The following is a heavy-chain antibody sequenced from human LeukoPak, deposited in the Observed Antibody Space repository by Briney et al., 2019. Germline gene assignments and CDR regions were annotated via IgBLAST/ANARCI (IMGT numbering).Heavy chain of an antibody. V-gene: IGHV3-53*01. D-gene: IGHD2-15*01. Sequence: GGSLRLSCAASGVTVSSNYMTWVRQAPGKGLEWVSLLYTDDRPFYADSVKGRFTISRDNSNRTVFLQMNSLRAEDTAVYYCARVRGDSRGNAFDIWGQGTMVSVS. CDR3: ARVRGDSRGNAFDI. J-gene: IGHJ3*02. CDR2: LYTDDRP. CDR1: GVTVSSNY.